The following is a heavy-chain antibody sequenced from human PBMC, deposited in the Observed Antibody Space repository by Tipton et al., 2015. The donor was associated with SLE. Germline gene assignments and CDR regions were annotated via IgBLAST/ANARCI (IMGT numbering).Heavy chain of an antibody. Sequence: LRLSCTVSGGSISSYYWSWIRQPPGKGLEWIGYIYTSGSTNYNPSLKSRVTISVDTSKNQFSLKLSSVTAADTAVYYCARAQWELPDFDYWGQGTLVTVSS. CDR2: IYTSGST. CDR3: ARAQWELPDFDY. D-gene: IGHD1-26*01. CDR1: GGSISSYY. V-gene: IGHV4-4*08. J-gene: IGHJ4*02.